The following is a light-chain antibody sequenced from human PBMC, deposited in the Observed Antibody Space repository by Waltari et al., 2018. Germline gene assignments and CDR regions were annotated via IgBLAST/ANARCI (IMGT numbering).Light chain of an antibody. CDR1: QSVGSTY. CDR2: GAS. J-gene: IGKJ3*01. CDR3: QQYSRSPRLIT. V-gene: IGKV3-20*01. Sequence: EIMLTQSPGTLSLSPGERATLSCRASQSVGSTYLAWYQQKPGQAPSLLIYGASSRATGIQDRFSGSGSGTDFTLTISRLEPEDFAVYYCQQYSRSPRLITFGPGTKVDIK.